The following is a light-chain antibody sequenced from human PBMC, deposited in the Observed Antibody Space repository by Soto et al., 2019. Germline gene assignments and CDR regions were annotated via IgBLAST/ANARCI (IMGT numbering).Light chain of an antibody. CDR3: CSYAGSSTYV. V-gene: IGLV2-23*02. CDR2: EVS. J-gene: IGLJ1*01. Sequence: QPALTQPASVSGSPGQSITISCTGSSSDVGSYNLVSWYQHHPGKAPKVMIYEVSKRPSGVSNRFSGSKSGNTASLTISGLQAEDEADYYCCSYAGSSTYVFGIGTKVTVL. CDR1: SSDVGSYNL.